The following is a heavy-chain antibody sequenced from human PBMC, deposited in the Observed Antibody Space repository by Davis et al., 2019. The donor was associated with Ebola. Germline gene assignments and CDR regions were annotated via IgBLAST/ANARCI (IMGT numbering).Heavy chain of an antibody. J-gene: IGHJ5*02. CDR1: GDSVSGNIPA. V-gene: IGHV6-1*01. CDR2: TYYNSKWYN. CDR3: ASGWLRGKFDP. Sequence: PSETLSLTCALSGDSVSGNIPAWNWIRQSPSRGLEWLGRTYYNSKWYNDYAVSVKSRITINPDTSKNQFSLHLNSVTPEDTAVYYCASGWLRGKFDPWGQGTLVTVSS. D-gene: IGHD6-19*01.